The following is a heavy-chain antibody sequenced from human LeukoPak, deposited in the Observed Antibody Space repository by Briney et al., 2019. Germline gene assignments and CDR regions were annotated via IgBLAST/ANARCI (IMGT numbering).Heavy chain of an antibody. J-gene: IGHJ4*02. CDR1: GDSFSSNSAA. CDR3: ARVVAGLGYFDS. D-gene: IGHD3/OR15-3a*01. Sequence: SQTLSLTCAISGDSFSSNSAAWSWLRQSPSRGLEWLGRTYYRSKWYNDYAVSVNSRMTISPDTSKNQFSLQLNSVTPEDTAVYYCARVVAGLGYFDSWGQGTLVTVSS. V-gene: IGHV6-1*01. CDR2: TYYRSKWYN.